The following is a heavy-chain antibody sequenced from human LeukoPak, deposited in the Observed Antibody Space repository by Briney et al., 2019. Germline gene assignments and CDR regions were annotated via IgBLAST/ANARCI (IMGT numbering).Heavy chain of an antibody. J-gene: IGHJ4*02. Sequence: SETLSLTCTVSGGSISSHYWSWIRQPPGKGLEWIGYIYYSGSTNYNPSLKSRVTISVDTSKNQFSLKLSSVTAADTAVYYCAREDYDYIWGSYYFDYWGQGTLVTVSS. CDR2: IYYSGST. V-gene: IGHV4-59*11. CDR1: GGSISSHY. D-gene: IGHD3-16*01. CDR3: AREDYDYIWGSYYFDY.